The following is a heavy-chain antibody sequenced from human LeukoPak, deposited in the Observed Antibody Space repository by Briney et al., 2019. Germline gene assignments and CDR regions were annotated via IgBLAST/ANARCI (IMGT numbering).Heavy chain of an antibody. J-gene: IGHJ5*01. D-gene: IGHD4-17*01. CDR2: IYYSGST. CDR1: GGSISSSSYY. Sequence: SETLSLTCTVSGGSISSSSYYWGWIRQPPGKGLEWIGSIYYSGSTYYNPSLKSRVTISVDTSKNQFSLKLSSVTAADTAVYYCASTTVTGNSFDPWGQGTMVTVSS. CDR3: ASTTVTGNSFDP. V-gene: IGHV4-39*01.